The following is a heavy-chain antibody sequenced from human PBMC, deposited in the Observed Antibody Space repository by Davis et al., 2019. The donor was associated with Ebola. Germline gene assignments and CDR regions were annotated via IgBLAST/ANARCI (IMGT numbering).Heavy chain of an antibody. Sequence: GGSLRLSCAASGFTFDDYAMHWVRQAPGKGLEWVSGISWNSGSIGYADSVKGRFTISRDNAKNSLYLQMNSLRAEDTAVYYCARVVVATGGDFDYWGQGTLVTVSS. D-gene: IGHD5-12*01. V-gene: IGHV3-9*01. CDR3: ARVVVATGGDFDY. CDR2: ISWNSGSI. J-gene: IGHJ4*02. CDR1: GFTFDDYA.